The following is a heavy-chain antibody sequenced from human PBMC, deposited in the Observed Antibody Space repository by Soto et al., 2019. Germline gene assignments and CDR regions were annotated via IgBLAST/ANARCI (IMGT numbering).Heavy chain of an antibody. J-gene: IGHJ6*02. D-gene: IGHD5-12*01. CDR1: GYAFPSYA. V-gene: IGHV1-3*01. CDR3: ASSIVATNYYYGMDV. CDR2: INAGNGNT. Sequence: ASGKVSCKPSGYAFPSYAMHWVRQAAGQGLEWMGWINAGNGNTKYSQKFQGRVTITRDTSASTAYMELSSLRSEDTAVYYCASSIVATNYYYGMDVWGQGTTVTVSS.